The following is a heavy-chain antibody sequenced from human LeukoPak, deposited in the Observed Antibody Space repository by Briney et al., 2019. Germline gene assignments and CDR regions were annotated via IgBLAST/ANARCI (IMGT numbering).Heavy chain of an antibody. CDR2: FDPSDSYT. CDR1: GYSFTSYW. CDR3: ARHSAGIVVAGK. J-gene: IGHJ4*02. Sequence: GDSLKISCKGSGYSFTSYWISWVRQMPGKGLEWMGRFDPSDSYTNYSPSFQGHVTISADKSISTVYLQWSSLKASDTAMYYCARHSAGIVVAGKWGQGTLVTVSS. D-gene: IGHD6-19*01. V-gene: IGHV5-10-1*01.